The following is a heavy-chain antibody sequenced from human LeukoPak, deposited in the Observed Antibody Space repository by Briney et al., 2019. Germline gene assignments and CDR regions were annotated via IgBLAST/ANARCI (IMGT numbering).Heavy chain of an antibody. CDR2: IYYSGST. Sequence: SETLSLTCTVFGGSVSSDFFYWNWIRQPPGKGLEWIGYIYYSGSTNYNPSLKSRVTISVDTSKNQFSLKLSSVTAADTAVYYCARDREDYDFWSGPPYYYGMDVWGQGTTVTVSS. V-gene: IGHV4-61*01. D-gene: IGHD3-3*01. CDR1: GGSVSSDFFY. J-gene: IGHJ6*02. CDR3: ARDREDYDFWSGPPYYYGMDV.